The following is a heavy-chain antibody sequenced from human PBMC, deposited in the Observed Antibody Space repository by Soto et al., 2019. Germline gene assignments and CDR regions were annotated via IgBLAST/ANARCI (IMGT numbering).Heavy chain of an antibody. CDR2: IIPIFGTA. CDR3: ATEDAVAGFVYGMDV. Sequence: SVKVSCKASGGTFSTYAISWVRQAPGQGLEWMGGIIPIFGTASYTQRFQGRVTITADESTTTAYMKLSSLRSEDTAVYYCATEDAVAGFVYGMDVWGQGTTVTVSS. J-gene: IGHJ6*02. V-gene: IGHV1-69*13. CDR1: GGTFSTYA. D-gene: IGHD6-19*01.